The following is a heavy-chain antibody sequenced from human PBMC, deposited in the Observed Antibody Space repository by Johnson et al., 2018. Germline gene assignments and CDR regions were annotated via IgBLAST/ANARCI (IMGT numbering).Heavy chain of an antibody. V-gene: IGHV3-49*03. CDR2: IRSKAYGGTT. CDR1: GFTSGVYA. J-gene: IGHJ1*01. Sequence: VQLQESGGGLVQPGRSLRLSCTASGFTSGVYAMSWFRQAPGKGLEWLCFIRSKAYGGTTEYAASVKGRFTISRDDSKSIAYLQMNSLKTEDTAVYYCSRVRSRNAAEYFQHWGQGTLVTVSS. CDR3: SRVRSRNAAEYFQH.